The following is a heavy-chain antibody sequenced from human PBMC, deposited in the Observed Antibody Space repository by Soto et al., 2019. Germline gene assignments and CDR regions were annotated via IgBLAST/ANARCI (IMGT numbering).Heavy chain of an antibody. CDR3: AKDLYYYDSSGYYPRLHCYYYGMDV. V-gene: IGHV3-30*18. D-gene: IGHD3-22*01. J-gene: IGHJ6*02. Sequence: GGSLRLSCAASGFTFSSYGMHWVRQAPGKGLEWVAVISYDGSNKYYADSVKGRFTISRDNSKNTLYLQMNSLRAEDTAVYYCAKDLYYYDSSGYYPRLHCYYYGMDVWGQGTTVTVSS. CDR1: GFTFSSYG. CDR2: ISYDGSNK.